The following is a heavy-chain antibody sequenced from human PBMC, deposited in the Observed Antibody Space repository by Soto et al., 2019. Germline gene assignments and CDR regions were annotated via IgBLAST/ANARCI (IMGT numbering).Heavy chain of an antibody. CDR3: ARDQEYSTSGLYWFDL. CDR2: ISAYNGDT. D-gene: IGHD6-6*01. Sequence: GASVKVSCKASGYTFTSYGITWVRQAPGQGHEWMGWISAYNGDTNYAQKVQGRVTMTTDTSTSTVYMELKSLKSDDTAVYFCARDQEYSTSGLYWFDLWGQGTLVTVSS. CDR1: GYTFTSYG. J-gene: IGHJ5*02. V-gene: IGHV1-18*04.